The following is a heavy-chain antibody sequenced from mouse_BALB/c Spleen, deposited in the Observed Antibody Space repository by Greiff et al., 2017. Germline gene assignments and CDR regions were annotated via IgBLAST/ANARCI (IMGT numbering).Heavy chain of an antibody. CDR2: ISYSGST. J-gene: IGHJ3*01. D-gene: IGHD2-3*01. Sequence: EVHLVESGPGLVKPSQSLSLTCTVTGYSITSDYAWNWIRQFPGNKLEWMGYISYSGSTSYNPSLKSRISITRDTSKNQFFLQLNSVTTEDTATYYCARAGYYFAYWGQGTLVTVSA. V-gene: IGHV3-2*02. CDR1: GYSITSDYA. CDR3: ARAGYYFAY.